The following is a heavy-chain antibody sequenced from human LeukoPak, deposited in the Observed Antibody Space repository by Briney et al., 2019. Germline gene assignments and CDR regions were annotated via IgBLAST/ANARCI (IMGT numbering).Heavy chain of an antibody. CDR1: GGSISSYY. D-gene: IGHD5-18*01. CDR2: IYYSGST. V-gene: IGHV4-59*01. Sequence: KPSETLSLTCTVSGGSISSYYWTWIRQPPGKGLEWIGYIYYSGSTNYNPSLESRVTISVDTSNNQFSLRLSSVTAADTAVYYCARLCTIGTAMVNFDYWGQGTLVTVSS. CDR3: ARLCTIGTAMVNFDY. J-gene: IGHJ4*02.